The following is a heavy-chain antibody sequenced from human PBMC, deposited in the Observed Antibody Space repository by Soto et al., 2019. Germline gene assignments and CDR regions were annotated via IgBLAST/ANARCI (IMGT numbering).Heavy chain of an antibody. CDR1: GFSVSRSG. CDR3: SKELSFDY. V-gene: IGHV3-30*18. Sequence: GGSLRLSCAASGFSVSRSGMHWVRQAPGKGLEWVAFLSSDGVRKFHRDSVEGRFTISRDSSKNTLYLQMDSLRAEDTAVYYCSKELSFDYLGQGTLVTVSS. J-gene: IGHJ4*02. CDR2: LSSDGVRK.